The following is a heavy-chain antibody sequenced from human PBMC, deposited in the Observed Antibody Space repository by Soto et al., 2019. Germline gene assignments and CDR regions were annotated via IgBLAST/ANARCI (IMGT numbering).Heavy chain of an antibody. Sequence: RRLSCAASWFTVRSPLMSLVRQAPGEGLEWVSVFYSGGSTYYAASLKGRFTISRDNSKNSLYLQMNSLRAEDTAVYYCASRILVSDAFDIWGQGTMVTVSS. D-gene: IGHD3-3*02. CDR3: ASRILVSDAFDI. V-gene: IGHV3-53*01. J-gene: IGHJ3*02. CDR2: FYSGGST. CDR1: WFTVRSPL.